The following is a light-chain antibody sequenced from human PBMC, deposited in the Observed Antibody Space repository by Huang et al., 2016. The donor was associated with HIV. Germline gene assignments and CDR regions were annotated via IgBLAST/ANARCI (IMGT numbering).Light chain of an antibody. J-gene: IGKJ2*01. CDR1: QSVSSN. CDR2: GAS. Sequence: EIVMTQSPATLSVSPGERATLSCRASQSVSSNLAWYQQKPGQAPRLLIYGASTRATGIPARFSGSGSVTKFTLTISSLQSEDFALYYCQQYDNWPPEYTFGQGTKLEIK. V-gene: IGKV3-15*01. CDR3: QQYDNWPPEYT.